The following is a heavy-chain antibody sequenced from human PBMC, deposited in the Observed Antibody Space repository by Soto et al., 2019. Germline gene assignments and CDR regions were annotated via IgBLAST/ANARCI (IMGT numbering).Heavy chain of an antibody. CDR2: ISYDGSNK. J-gene: IGHJ6*03. D-gene: IGHD3-10*01. CDR1: GFTFSSYG. V-gene: IGHV3-30*18. Sequence: GGSLRLSCAASGFTFSSYGMHWVRQAPGKGLEWVAVISYDGSNKYYADSVKGRFTISRDNSKNTLYLQMNSLRAEDTAVYYCAKDAADAVRGVKDYYYMDVWGKGTTVTVSS. CDR3: AKDAADAVRGVKDYYYMDV.